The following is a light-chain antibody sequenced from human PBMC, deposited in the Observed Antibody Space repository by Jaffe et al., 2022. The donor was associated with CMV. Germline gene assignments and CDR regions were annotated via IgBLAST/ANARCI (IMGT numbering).Light chain of an antibody. Sequence: SYELTQPSSVSVSPGQTARITCSGDVLAKKYARWFQQKPGQAPVVVIYKGSERPSGIPERFSGSSSGTTVTLTISGAQIEDEADYYCYSGADNKGVFGTGTRVTVL. J-gene: IGLJ1*01. CDR1: VLAKKY. CDR3: YSGADNKGV. CDR2: KGS. V-gene: IGLV3-27*01.